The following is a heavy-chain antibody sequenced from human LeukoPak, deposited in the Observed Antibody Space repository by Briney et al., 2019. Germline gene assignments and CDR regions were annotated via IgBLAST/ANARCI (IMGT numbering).Heavy chain of an antibody. J-gene: IGHJ4*02. D-gene: IGHD3-3*01. V-gene: IGHV3-53*01. Sequence: GGSLRLSCAASGFTVSSNYMSWVRQAPGKGLEWVSVIYSGGSTYYADSVKGRFTISRDNSKNTLYLQMNSLRAEDTAVYYCARLREIPVFGVVTKSTSYFDYWGQGTLVTVSS. CDR3: ARLREIPVFGVVTKSTSYFDY. CDR2: IYSGGST. CDR1: GFTVSSNY.